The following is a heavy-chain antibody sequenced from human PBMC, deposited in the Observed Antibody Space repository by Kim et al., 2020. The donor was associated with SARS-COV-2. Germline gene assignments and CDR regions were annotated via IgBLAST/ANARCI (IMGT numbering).Heavy chain of an antibody. CDR1: GFTFSSYA. V-gene: IGHV3-23*01. CDR3: VSTGSITTPFDH. D-gene: IGHD1-1*01. J-gene: IGHJ4*02. Sequence: GGSLRLSCAVSGFTFSSYAMSWVRQAPGKGLEWVSFVSPIGDDRTTAYSVKGRFTLSSDNSKNTLYLQLRSLKAQNTAQYSFVSTGSITTPFDHLVLGT. CDR2: VSPIGDDR.